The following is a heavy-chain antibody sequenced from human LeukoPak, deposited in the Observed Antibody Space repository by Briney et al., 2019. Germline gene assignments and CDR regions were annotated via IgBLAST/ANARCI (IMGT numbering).Heavy chain of an antibody. V-gene: IGHV4-34*01. CDR3: ARRRYSGLLWFGEPERRYYFDY. J-gene: IGHJ4*02. Sequence: PSETLSLTYAVYGGSFSGYHWSWIRQPPGKGLEWIGEINHSGSTNYNPSLKSRVTISVDTSKNQFSLKLSSVTAADTAVYYCARRRYSGLLWFGEPERRYYFDYWGQGTLVTVSS. CDR1: GGSFSGYH. CDR2: INHSGST. D-gene: IGHD3-10*01.